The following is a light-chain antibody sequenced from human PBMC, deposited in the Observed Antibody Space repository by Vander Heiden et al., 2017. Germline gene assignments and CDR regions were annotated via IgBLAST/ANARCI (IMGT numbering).Light chain of an antibody. CDR1: QSLLHSNGYNY. CDR3: RQALPTPWT. CDR2: LGS. J-gene: IGKJ1*01. Sequence: DIVMTQSPLSLPVTPGEPASISCRSSQSLLHSNGYNYLDWYLQKPGQSPQLLIYLGSNRASGVPDTSSGSGSRTDFTLRISIVVAEDVGVYYSRQALPTPWTFGQGTKVEIK. V-gene: IGKV2-28*01.